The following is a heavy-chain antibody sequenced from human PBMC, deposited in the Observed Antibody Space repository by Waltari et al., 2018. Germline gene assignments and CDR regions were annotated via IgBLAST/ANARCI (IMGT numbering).Heavy chain of an antibody. J-gene: IGHJ6*02. Sequence: QVQLQESGPGLVKPSETLSLTCAVSGYSISSGYYWGWIRQPPGKGLEWIGSIYHSGSTYDNPSLKSRVTISVDTSKNQFSLKLSSVTAADTAVYYCARRYCTGGVCHGMDVWGQGTTVTVSS. CDR3: ARRYCTGGVCHGMDV. CDR2: IYHSGST. CDR1: GYSISSGYY. V-gene: IGHV4-38-2*01. D-gene: IGHD2-8*02.